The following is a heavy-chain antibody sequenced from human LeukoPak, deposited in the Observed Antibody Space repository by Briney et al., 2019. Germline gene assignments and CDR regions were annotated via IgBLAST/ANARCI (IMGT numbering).Heavy chain of an antibody. Sequence: ASVAVSFTASGYTFTIFAIHWVRQAPGQRLEWMGWISAGNGNTKYSQKFQGRVTFTRDTSASTAYMELSSLRSEDTAVYYCARISGSYGAFDIWGQGTMVTVSS. V-gene: IGHV1-3*01. D-gene: IGHD1-26*01. CDR2: ISAGNGNT. CDR1: GYTFTIFA. CDR3: ARISGSYGAFDI. J-gene: IGHJ3*02.